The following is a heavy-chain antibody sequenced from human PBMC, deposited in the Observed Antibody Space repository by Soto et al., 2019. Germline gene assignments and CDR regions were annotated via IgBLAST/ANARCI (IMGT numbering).Heavy chain of an antibody. CDR1: GFTFSSYA. J-gene: IGHJ5*02. Sequence: EVQLLESGGGLVQPGGSLRLSCAASGFTFSSYAMSWVRQAPGKGLEWVSGISGSGDSTYYADSVKGRFTISRDNSKNTLFLQMNSLRAEDTAVFYCAKGTDIAVVTAAMGNWFHPWGQGTLVTVSP. V-gene: IGHV3-23*01. CDR2: ISGSGDST. D-gene: IGHD2-2*01. CDR3: AKGTDIAVVTAAMGNWFHP.